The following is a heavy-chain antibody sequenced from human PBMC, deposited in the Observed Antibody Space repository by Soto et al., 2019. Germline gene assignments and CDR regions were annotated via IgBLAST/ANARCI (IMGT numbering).Heavy chain of an antibody. CDR1: GYTFTSYY. CDR2: INPSGGST. D-gene: IGHD3-22*01. V-gene: IGHV1-46*01. Sequence: ASVKVSCKASGYTFTSYYMHCVRQAPGQVLEWMGIINPSGGSTSYAQKFQGRVTMTRDTSTSTVYMELSSLRSEDTAVYYCARGQDYDSSGYYSGVDYWGQGTLVTVSS. CDR3: ARGQDYDSSGYYSGVDY. J-gene: IGHJ4*02.